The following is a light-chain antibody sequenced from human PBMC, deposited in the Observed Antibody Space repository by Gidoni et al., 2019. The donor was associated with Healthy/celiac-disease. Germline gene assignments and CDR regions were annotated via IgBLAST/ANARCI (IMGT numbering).Light chain of an antibody. CDR2: DAS. J-gene: IGKJ3*01. V-gene: IGKV3-11*01. CDR1: QSVSSY. Sequence: ELVLTQSPATLSLSPGERATLSCRASQSVSSYLAWYQQKPGQAPRLLIYDASNRATGIPARFSGSGSGTDFTLTISGLEPEDFAVYYSQQRSNWPPGTFGPGTKVDIK. CDR3: QQRSNWPPGT.